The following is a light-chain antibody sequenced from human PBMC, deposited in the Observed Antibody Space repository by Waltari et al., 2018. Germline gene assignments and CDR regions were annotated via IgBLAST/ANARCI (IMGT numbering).Light chain of an antibody. CDR2: EVS. CDR1: SSDVGDYNY. J-gene: IGLJ3*02. Sequence: QSALTQPASVSGSPGQSITISCTGTSSDVGDYNYVSWYQQHPGKAPKLMIYEVSNRPAGVSNRFPGAKSGNTASLTISGLQAEDEADYYCSSYRSSSNRVFGGGTKLTVL. CDR3: SSYRSSSNRV. V-gene: IGLV2-14*01.